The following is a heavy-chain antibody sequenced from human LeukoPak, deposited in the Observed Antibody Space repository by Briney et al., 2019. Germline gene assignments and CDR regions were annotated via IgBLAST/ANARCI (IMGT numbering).Heavy chain of an antibody. CDR2: INSDGSDT. CDR3: AITLYSPYPTDAFDI. CDR1: GFPFRTYW. V-gene: IGHV3-74*01. J-gene: IGHJ3*02. D-gene: IGHD4-23*01. Sequence: PGGSLRLXCAATGFPFRTYWMHWVRQAPGKGLAWVSRINSDGSDTGYADSVKGRFTISRDNTRNTLYVQMNSLRAEDTAVYFCAITLYSPYPTDAFDIWGRGTLVTVSS.